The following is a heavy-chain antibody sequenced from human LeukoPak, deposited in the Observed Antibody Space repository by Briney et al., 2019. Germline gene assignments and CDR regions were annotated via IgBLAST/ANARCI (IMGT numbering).Heavy chain of an antibody. Sequence: PGGSLRLSCAASGFTFSSHWMHWVRQAPGKGLVWVSRINSDGSTTSYADSVKGRFTISRDNAKNTLYLQMNSLRAEDTAVYYYARVMYYYHSSGSIAVYYFDYWGQGTLVTVSS. CDR3: ARVMYYYHSSGSIAVYYFDY. J-gene: IGHJ4*02. CDR1: GFTFSSHW. V-gene: IGHV3-74*01. D-gene: IGHD3-22*01. CDR2: INSDGSTT.